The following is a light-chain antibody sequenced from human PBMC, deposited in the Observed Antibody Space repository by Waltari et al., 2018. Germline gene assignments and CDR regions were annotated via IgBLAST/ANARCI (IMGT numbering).Light chain of an antibody. CDR2: EVS. J-gene: IGLJ3*02. CDR3: SSYTSSSTWV. CDR1: SSDVGSYNS. Sequence: QSALTQPHSVSGSPGQSVTISCTGPSSDVGSYNSVSWYQQPPGTAPQLVIYEVSNRPSGVPDRFSGSKSGNTASLTISGLQAEDEADYYCSSYTSSSTWVFGGGTKLTVL. V-gene: IGLV2-18*02.